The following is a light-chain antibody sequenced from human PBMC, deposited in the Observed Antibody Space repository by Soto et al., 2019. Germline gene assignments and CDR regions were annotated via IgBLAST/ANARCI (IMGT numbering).Light chain of an antibody. CDR3: NSYTTSNTRQIV. J-gene: IGLJ1*01. CDR2: DVS. CDR1: SSDVGGYNY. Sequence: SVLTQPASVSGSPGQSITISCTGTSSDVGGYNYVSWYQQHPGKAPKFMIYDVSNRPSEVSTRFSGSKSGNTASLTISGLQAEDEADYYCNSYTTSNTRQIVFGTGTKVTVL. V-gene: IGLV2-14*01.